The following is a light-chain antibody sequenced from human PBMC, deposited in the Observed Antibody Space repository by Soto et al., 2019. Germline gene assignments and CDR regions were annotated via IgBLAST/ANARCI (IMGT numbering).Light chain of an antibody. J-gene: IGKJ1*01. CDR1: QSVSNNY. V-gene: IGKV3-20*01. CDR2: GAS. CDR3: QQYGSWWT. Sequence: EIVFAYSSVTLSLSPVERATLSCRASQSVSNNYLAWYQQKPGQAPRLLIYGASSRATGIPDRFSGSGSGTDFTLTISRLETEDFAVYYCQQYGSWWTFGQGTKVDI.